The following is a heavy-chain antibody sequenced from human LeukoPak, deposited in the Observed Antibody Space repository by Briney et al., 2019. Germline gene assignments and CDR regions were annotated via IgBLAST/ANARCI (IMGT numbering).Heavy chain of an antibody. D-gene: IGHD3-3*01. J-gene: IGHJ4*02. CDR2: INPSGGST. V-gene: IGHV1-46*01. CDR3: ARDLMGFLESDY. Sequence: GASVKVSCKASGYTFTSYYMHWVRQAPGQGLEWMGIINPSGGSTSYAQKFQGRVTMTRDMSTSTVYMELSSLRSEDTAVYYCARDLMGFLESDYWGQGTLVTVSS. CDR1: GYTFTSYY.